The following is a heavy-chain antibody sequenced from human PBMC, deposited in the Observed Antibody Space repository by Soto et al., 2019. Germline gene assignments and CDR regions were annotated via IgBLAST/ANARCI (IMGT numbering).Heavy chain of an antibody. J-gene: IGHJ5*02. CDR1: GYPFTNFW. D-gene: IGHD2-2*01. CDR2: IDPRDSYV. V-gene: IGHV5-10-1*01. Sequence: GQSLKISWPRFGYPFTNFWINWVRPLPGKGLEWMGRIDPRDSYVTYSPSFEGHVTISADKSISTAYLQWGSLKASDTAMYYCARIYCTTTTCDSWFDPWGQGTLVTVSA. CDR3: ARIYCTTTTCDSWFDP.